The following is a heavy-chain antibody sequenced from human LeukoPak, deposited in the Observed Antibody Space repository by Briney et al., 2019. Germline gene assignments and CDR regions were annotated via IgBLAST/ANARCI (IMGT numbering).Heavy chain of an antibody. CDR1: GGTFSSYA. V-gene: IGHV1-69*13. CDR2: SIPIFGTA. D-gene: IGHD6-13*01. Sequence: SVKVSCKASGGTFSSYAISWVRQAPGQGLEWVGGSIPIFGTANYAQKFHGRVTITADESTSTAYTELSSLRSEDTAVYYCARGGIAAPQRGDYWGQGTLVTVSS. J-gene: IGHJ4*02. CDR3: ARGGIAAPQRGDY.